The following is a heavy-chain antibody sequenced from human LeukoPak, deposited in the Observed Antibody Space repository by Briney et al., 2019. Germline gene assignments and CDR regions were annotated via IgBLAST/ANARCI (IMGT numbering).Heavy chain of an antibody. D-gene: IGHD2-2*01. J-gene: IGHJ5*02. CDR1: GFTFSSYA. Sequence: GGSLRLSCAASGFTFSSYAMSWVRQAPGKGLEWVSAISGSGGSTYYADSVKGRFTISRDNSKNTLYLQMNSLRAEDTAVYYCAKGEYQLPYPNWFDPWGQGTLVTVSS. CDR2: ISGSGGST. CDR3: AKGEYQLPYPNWFDP. V-gene: IGHV3-23*01.